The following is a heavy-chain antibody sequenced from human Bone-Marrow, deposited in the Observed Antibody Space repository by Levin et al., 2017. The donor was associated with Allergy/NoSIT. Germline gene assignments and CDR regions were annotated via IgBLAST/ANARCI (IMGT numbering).Heavy chain of an antibody. CDR2: IYYTGNT. CDR3: ARRLAVAPRYYFDF. D-gene: IGHD6-19*01. J-gene: IGHJ4*02. V-gene: IGHV4-59*01. Sequence: ASETLSLTCTVSGDSISTYYWTWIRQPPGKGLEWIGYIYYTGNTNYNPSLKSRVTISVDTSKNQFSLKLTSVTAADTAVYYCARRLAVAPRYYFDFWGPGTLVTVSS. CDR1: GDSISTYY.